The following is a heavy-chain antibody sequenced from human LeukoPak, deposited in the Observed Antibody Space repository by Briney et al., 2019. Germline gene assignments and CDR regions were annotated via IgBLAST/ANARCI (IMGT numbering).Heavy chain of an antibody. CDR1: GFTFSSYG. V-gene: IGHV3-30*18. CDR2: IPHDGSNE. D-gene: IGHD6-13*01. CDR3: AKGYDSSWLGYFDY. J-gene: IGHJ4*02. Sequence: PGRSLRLSCAASGFTFSSYGINWVRQAPGKGLERVAVIPHDGSNEYYADSVKGRFTISRDNSKNTLYLQMNSLRPEDTAVYYCAKGYDSSWLGYFDYWGQGTLVTVSS.